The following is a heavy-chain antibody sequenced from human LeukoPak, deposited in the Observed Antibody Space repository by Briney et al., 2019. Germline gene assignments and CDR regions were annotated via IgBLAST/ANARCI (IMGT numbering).Heavy chain of an antibody. CDR3: ARPSHSGDFWSANHYYYYYMDV. J-gene: IGHJ6*03. CDR2: ISTSSTYI. CDR1: GFTFTSFS. D-gene: IGHD3-3*01. V-gene: IGHV3-21*01. Sequence: PGGSLRLSCAASGFTFTSFSMNWVRQAPGKGLEWVSSISTSSTYIYYADSVKGRFTISRDSAKNSLNLQMNSLRAEDTAVYYCARPSHSGDFWSANHYYYYYMDVWGKGTTVTVSS.